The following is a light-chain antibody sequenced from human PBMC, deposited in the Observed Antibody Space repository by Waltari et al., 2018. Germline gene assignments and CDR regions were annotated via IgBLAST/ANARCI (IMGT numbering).Light chain of an antibody. CDR3: QQRSNWPVT. CDR1: QTVTSY. CDR2: FAS. J-gene: IGKJ2*01. Sequence: EIVFTQSTATLSFSSGARATLSCRASQTVTSYLGWYQQKPGQAPRLLIYFASNRATGIPARFSGSGSGTDFTLTISSLEAEDFAVYYCQQRSNWPVTFGQGTKLEI. V-gene: IGKV3-11*01.